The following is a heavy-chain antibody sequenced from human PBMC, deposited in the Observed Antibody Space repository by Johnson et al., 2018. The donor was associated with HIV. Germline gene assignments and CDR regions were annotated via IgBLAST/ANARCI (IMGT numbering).Heavy chain of an antibody. V-gene: IGHV3-30*04. CDR2: ISYDGSDK. D-gene: IGHD1-26*01. CDR1: GFTFSSYA. J-gene: IGHJ3*02. CDR3: ERGDRSTYYRRGAFDI. Sequence: QVQLVESGGGVVQPGRSLRLSCAASGFTFSSYAMHWVRQAPGKGLEWVAVISYDGSDKYYADSVKGRFTISRDNSKNTLYLQMNSLSAEETAAYSCERGDRSTYYRRGAFDIGGQGTMVTVSS.